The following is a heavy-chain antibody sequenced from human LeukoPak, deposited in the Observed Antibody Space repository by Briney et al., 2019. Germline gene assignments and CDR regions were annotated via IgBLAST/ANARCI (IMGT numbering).Heavy chain of an antibody. D-gene: IGHD6-13*01. Sequence: GGSLRLSCAASGFTFDDYAMHWVRQAPGKGLEWVSGISWNSGSIGYADSVKGRFTISRDNAKNSLYLQMNSLRAEDTALYCCAKVLQQLTYYYGMDVWGQGTTVTVSS. V-gene: IGHV3-9*01. CDR2: ISWNSGSI. CDR1: GFTFDDYA. CDR3: AKVLQQLTYYYGMDV. J-gene: IGHJ6*02.